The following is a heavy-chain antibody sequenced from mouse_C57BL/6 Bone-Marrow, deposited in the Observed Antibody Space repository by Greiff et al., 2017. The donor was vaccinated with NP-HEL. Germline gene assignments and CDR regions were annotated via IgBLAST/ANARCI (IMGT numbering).Heavy chain of an antibody. V-gene: IGHV1-53*01. J-gene: IGHJ1*03. D-gene: IGHD2-2*01. CDR1: GYTFTSYW. Sequence: QVQLQQPGTELVKPGTSVKLSCKSSGYTFTSYWMHWVKQRPGQGLEWIGNINPSNGGTNYNEKFKSKATLTVDKSSSTAYMQLSSLTSDDSAVFEGAREGKWLRRGCWDYDVGDRGKGTTVS. CDR3: AREGKWLRRGCWDYDVGD. CDR2: INPSNGGT.